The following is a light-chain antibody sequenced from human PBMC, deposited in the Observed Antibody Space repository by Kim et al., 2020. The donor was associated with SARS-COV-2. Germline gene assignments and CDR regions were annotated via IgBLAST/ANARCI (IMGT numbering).Light chain of an antibody. CDR2: GAS. Sequence: VSPGESATLSCRASQNVNNNLAWYQQKPGQAPRLLLYGASTRATGIPARFSGSGSATESTLTISSLQSEDFAVYYCQQYNNWPFTFGPGTKVDIK. CDR3: QQYNNWPFT. J-gene: IGKJ3*01. V-gene: IGKV3-15*01. CDR1: QNVNNN.